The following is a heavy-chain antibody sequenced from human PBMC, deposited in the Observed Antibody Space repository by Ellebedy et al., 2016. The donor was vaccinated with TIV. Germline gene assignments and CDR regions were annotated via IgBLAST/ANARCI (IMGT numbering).Heavy chain of an antibody. CDR2: ISSSSSTI. D-gene: IGHD2-2*01. CDR3: VRTRYQPLAYFDY. CDR1: GFTFSSYS. V-gene: IGHV3-48*02. Sequence: GESLKISXAASGFTFSSYSMNWVRQAPGKGLEWVSYISSSSSTIYYADSVKGRFTISRDNAKNSLYLQMNSLRDEDTAVYYCVRTRYQPLAYFDYWGQGTLVTVSS. J-gene: IGHJ4*02.